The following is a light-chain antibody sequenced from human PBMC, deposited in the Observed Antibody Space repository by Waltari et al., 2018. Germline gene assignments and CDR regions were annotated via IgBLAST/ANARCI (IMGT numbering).Light chain of an antibody. V-gene: IGKV1-5*03. CDR1: QSISSW. CDR2: EAS. Sequence: DIQMTQSPSTLSASVGDRVTITCRASQSISSWLAWYQQKPGKAPKLLMYEASSLQSGVPSRFRGSGSGTECTLTISSLQPDDFATYYCQHRRTFGQGTKLEIK. J-gene: IGKJ1*01. CDR3: QHRRT.